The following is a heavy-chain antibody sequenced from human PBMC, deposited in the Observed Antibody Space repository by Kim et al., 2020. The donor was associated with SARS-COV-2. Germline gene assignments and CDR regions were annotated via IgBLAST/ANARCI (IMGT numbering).Heavy chain of an antibody. D-gene: IGHD3-10*01. V-gene: IGHV3-30*18. Sequence: GGSLRLSCAASGFTFSSYGMHWVRQAPGKGLEWVAVISYDGSNKYYADSVKGRFTISRDNSKNTLYLQMNSLRAEDTAVYYCAKFCGPGSTFDYWGQGTLVTVSS. CDR1: GFTFSSYG. CDR3: AKFCGPGSTFDY. CDR2: ISYDGSNK. J-gene: IGHJ4*02.